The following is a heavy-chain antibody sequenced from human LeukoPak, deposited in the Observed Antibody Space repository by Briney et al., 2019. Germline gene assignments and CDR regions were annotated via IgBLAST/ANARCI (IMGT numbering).Heavy chain of an antibody. D-gene: IGHD2-15*01. CDR1: GFTFSSYG. CDR2: IGHDGSKK. CDR3: AKDGSWAFDY. V-gene: IGHV3-30*02. Sequence: GGSLRLSCAASGFTFSSYGMHWVRQAQGKGLEWVAFIGHDGSKKFYADSVKGRFTISRDNSKNTLYLQMNSLRAEDAAVYGCAKDGSWAFDYWGQGTLVTVSS. J-gene: IGHJ4*02.